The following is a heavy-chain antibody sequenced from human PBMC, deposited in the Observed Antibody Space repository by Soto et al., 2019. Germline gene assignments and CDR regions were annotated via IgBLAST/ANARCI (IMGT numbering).Heavy chain of an antibody. CDR2: ISSGGQTI. D-gene: IGHD3-3*01. Sequence: DVWLVESGGGLVQPGGSLRLSCAASGFTLSSYEMNWVRQAPGKGLEWVSYISSGGQTIYYADSVKGRFTISRDNAKNSLYLQMNSLTGEDAAVYYCARERPSSDFWSGYSFGMDVWGQGTTVTVSS. J-gene: IGHJ6*02. CDR1: GFTLSSYE. V-gene: IGHV3-48*03. CDR3: ARERPSSDFWSGYSFGMDV.